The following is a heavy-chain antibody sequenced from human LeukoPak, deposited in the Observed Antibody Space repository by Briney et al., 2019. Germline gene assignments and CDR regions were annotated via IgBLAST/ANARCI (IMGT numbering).Heavy chain of an antibody. Sequence: GGSLRLSCVASGFTFSFYSMNWVRQAPGKGLEWVSSISRSSSYIHYADSARGRFTISRDNAKNSLYLQMNSLRAEDTAVYYCARDGDTAMVTDYWGQGTLVTVSS. CDR2: ISRSSSYI. J-gene: IGHJ4*02. V-gene: IGHV3-21*01. CDR3: ARDGDTAMVTDY. CDR1: GFTFSFYS. D-gene: IGHD5-18*01.